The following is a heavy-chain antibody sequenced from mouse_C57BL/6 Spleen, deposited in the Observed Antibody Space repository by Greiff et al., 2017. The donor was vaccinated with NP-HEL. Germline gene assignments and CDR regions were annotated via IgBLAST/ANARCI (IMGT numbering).Heavy chain of an antibody. V-gene: IGHV1-74*01. CDR3: AMRGGSGYVGNYAMDY. CDR2: IHPSDSDT. J-gene: IGHJ4*01. CDR1: GYTFTSYW. Sequence: QVQLQQPGAELVKPGASVKVSCKASGYTFTSYWMHWVKQRPGQGLEWIGRIHPSDSDTNYNQKFKGKATLTVDKSSSTAYMQLSSLTSEDSAVYYCAMRGGSGYVGNYAMDYWGQGTSVTVSS. D-gene: IGHD3-2*02.